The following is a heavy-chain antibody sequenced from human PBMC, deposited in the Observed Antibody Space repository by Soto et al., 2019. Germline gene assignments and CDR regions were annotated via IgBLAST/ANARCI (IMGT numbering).Heavy chain of an antibody. J-gene: IGHJ3*02. CDR3: ANRARETTRVGGFGAFDI. CDR1: GFTFSSYA. CDR2: ISGSGGST. Sequence: GGSLRLSCAASGFTFSSYAMSWVRQAPGKGLEWVSAISGSGGSTYYADSVKGRFTISRDNSKNTLYLQMNSLRAEDPGVYYCANRARETTRVGGFGAFDIWGQGTMVTVSS. D-gene: IGHD3-16*01. V-gene: IGHV3-23*01.